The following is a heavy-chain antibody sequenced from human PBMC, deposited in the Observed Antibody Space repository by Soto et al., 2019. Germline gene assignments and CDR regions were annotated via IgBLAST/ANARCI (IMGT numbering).Heavy chain of an antibody. CDR2: IDWDDDK. CDR1: GFSLSTRGMC. Sequence: SGPTLVNPTQTLTLTCTFSGFSLSTRGMCVSWIRQPPGKALEWLALIDWDDDKYHSTSLKTRLTVSKDTSKNQVVLTMTNMDPVDTATYYCSRAPAGDCKNGMDVWGQGTTVTVSS. D-gene: IGHD2-21*02. V-gene: IGHV2-70*01. CDR3: SRAPAGDCKNGMDV. J-gene: IGHJ6*02.